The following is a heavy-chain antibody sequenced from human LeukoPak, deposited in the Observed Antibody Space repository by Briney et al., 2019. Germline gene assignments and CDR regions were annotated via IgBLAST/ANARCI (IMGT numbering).Heavy chain of an antibody. Sequence: SGTLSLTCAVSGGSISSSNWWSWVRQPPGKGLEWIGEIYHSGSTNYNPSLKSRVTISVDKSKNQFSLKLSSVTAADTAVYYCARALRCTNGVCFGGWGQGTLVTVSS. J-gene: IGHJ4*02. D-gene: IGHD2-8*01. V-gene: IGHV4-4*02. CDR3: ARALRCTNGVCFGG. CDR2: IYHSGST. CDR1: GGSISSSNW.